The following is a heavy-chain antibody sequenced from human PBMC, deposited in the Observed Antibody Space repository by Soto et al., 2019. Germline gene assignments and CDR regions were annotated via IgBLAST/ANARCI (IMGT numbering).Heavy chain of an antibody. D-gene: IGHD3-22*01. CDR1: GFTFSSYG. CDR2: IWYDGSNK. CDR3: ATYYCLRPHYDDRSTYCFDP. J-gene: IGHJ5*02. Sequence: GGSLRLSCAASGFTFSSYGMHWVRQAPGKGLEWVAVIWYDGSNKYYADSVKGRFTISRDNSKNTLYLQMNSLRAEDTAVYYCATYYCLRPHYDDRSTYCFDPWGQGTLVTVSS. V-gene: IGHV3-33*01.